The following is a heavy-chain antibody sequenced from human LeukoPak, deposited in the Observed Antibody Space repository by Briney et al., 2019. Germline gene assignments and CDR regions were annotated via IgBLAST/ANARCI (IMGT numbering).Heavy chain of an antibody. V-gene: IGHV1-3*01. CDR3: ARETTVTQNDAFDI. J-gene: IGHJ3*02. Sequence: ASVKVSCKASGYTFSSHDIHWVRQAPGQRLEWMGWINVGNGNTMYSQRLQGRVTISRDTFASTAYMELSSLRSEDTAVYYCARETTVTQNDAFDIWGQGTMVTVSS. CDR2: INVGNGNT. D-gene: IGHD4-17*01. CDR1: GYTFSSHD.